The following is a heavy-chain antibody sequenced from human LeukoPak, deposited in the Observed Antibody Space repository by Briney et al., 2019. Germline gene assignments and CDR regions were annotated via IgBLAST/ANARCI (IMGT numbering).Heavy chain of an antibody. CDR3: VKLDPGPDAFDI. CDR1: GFTFSSYA. J-gene: IGHJ3*02. V-gene: IGHV3-64D*06. CDR2: ISSNGGST. Sequence: GGSLRLSCSASGFTFSSYAMHWVRQAPGKGLEYVSAISSNGGSTYYADSVKGRFTISRDNSKNTLYLQMSSLRAEDTAVYYRVKLDPGPDAFDIWGQGTMVTVSS.